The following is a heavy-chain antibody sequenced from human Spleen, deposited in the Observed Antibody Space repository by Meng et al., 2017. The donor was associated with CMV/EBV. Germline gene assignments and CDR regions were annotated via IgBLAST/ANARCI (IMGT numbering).Heavy chain of an antibody. D-gene: IGHD3-10*01. CDR3: ARDSHAVIRGVRSDYDIMDV. CDR1: NFA. V-gene: IGHV3-30*04. CDR2: ISSDGSNK. Sequence: NFAMHWVRQAPGKGLEWVAVISSDGSNKYYADSVKGRFTISRDNSKNTLYLQTNSLRAEDTAVYYCARDSHAVIRGVRSDYDIMDVWGQGTMVTVSS. J-gene: IGHJ6*02.